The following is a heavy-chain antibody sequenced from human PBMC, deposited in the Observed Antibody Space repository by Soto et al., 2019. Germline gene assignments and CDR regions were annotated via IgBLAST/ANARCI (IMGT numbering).Heavy chain of an antibody. D-gene: IGHD3-22*01. Sequence: SETLSLTCVFSSFSISIGHFWDWIRQPPVKGLEWIGSIFHTGTTFYSPSLRTRATIFLETSKNQFSLNLTSVTAADTAIYYCARDGLRYFGSSGYYSGPPLDYWGQGARVTVSS. CDR3: ARDGLRYFGSSGYYSGPPLDY. V-gene: IGHV4-38-2*02. J-gene: IGHJ4*02. CDR2: IFHTGTT. CDR1: SFSISIGHF.